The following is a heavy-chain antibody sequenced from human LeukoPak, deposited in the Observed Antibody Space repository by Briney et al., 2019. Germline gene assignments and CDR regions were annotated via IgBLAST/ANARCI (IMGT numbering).Heavy chain of an antibody. V-gene: IGHV1-46*01. CDR2: INPSGGST. CDR3: ARKPFGLGGLDY. D-gene: IGHD3-16*01. J-gene: IGHJ4*02. Sequence: ASVKVSCKASGGAFSSYAISWVRQAPGQGLEWMGIINPSGGSTSYAQKFQGRVTMTRDTSTSTVYMELSSLRSEDTAVYYCARKPFGLGGLDYWGQGTLVTVSS. CDR1: GGAFSSYA.